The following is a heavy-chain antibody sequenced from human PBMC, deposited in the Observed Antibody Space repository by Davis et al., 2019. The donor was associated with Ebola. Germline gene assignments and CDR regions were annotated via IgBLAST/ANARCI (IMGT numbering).Heavy chain of an antibody. CDR1: GFTFSSYG. D-gene: IGHD2-15*01. V-gene: IGHV3-30*18. CDR2: ISYDGSNK. J-gene: IGHJ6*02. Sequence: GESLKISCAASGFTFSSYGMHWVRQAPGKGLEWVAVISYDGSNKYYADSVKGRFTISRDNSKNTLYLQMNSLRAEDTAVYYCAKELKGCSGGSCYSVVDYYYYGMDVWGQGTTVTVSS. CDR3: AKELKGCSGGSCYSVVDYYYYGMDV.